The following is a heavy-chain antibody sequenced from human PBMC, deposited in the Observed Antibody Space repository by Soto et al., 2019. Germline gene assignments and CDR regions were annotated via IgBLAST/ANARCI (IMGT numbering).Heavy chain of an antibody. CDR1: GGTFSRYT. D-gene: IGHD3-22*01. Sequence: SVKVSCKASGGTFSRYTISWVRQAPGQGLEWMGRIIPIIGIINYAQKFQGRVTITADKFPGTAYMELTRLRSDDTAVYYCAGDPDSHYNDSHAYSYPWGQGTLVTVSS. J-gene: IGHJ5*02. CDR3: AGDPDSHYNDSHAYSYP. CDR2: IIPIIGII. V-gene: IGHV1-69*04.